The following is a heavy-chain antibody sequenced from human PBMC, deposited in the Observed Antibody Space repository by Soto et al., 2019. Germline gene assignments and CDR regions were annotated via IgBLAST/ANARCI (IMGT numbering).Heavy chain of an antibody. D-gene: IGHD6-19*01. Sequence: EVQLVESGGDLVQPGGSLRLPCAASGFTFSSYWMNWVRQAPGKGLEWVAIISQDGSQIYYVDSVKGRFTISRDNAKNSLYLQMNSLRAEDTAVYYCAKDLGWFTSDYWGQGTLVTVSS. CDR1: GFTFSSYW. J-gene: IGHJ4*02. V-gene: IGHV3-7*01. CDR3: AKDLGWFTSDY. CDR2: ISQDGSQI.